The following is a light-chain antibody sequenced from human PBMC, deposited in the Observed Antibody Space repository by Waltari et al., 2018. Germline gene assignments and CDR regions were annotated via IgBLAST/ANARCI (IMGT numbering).Light chain of an antibody. CDR2: WAS. CDR1: QSVLYTSNNKNY. CDR3: QQYYSTPLT. J-gene: IGKJ4*01. Sequence: DIVMTQSPDSLAVSLGERATINCKSSQSVLYTSNNKNYLAWYQQKPGQAPKLLIYWASTRESGVPDQFSGSGSGTDFTLTISSLQAEDVAVYYCQQYYSTPLTFGGGTKVEIK. V-gene: IGKV4-1*01.